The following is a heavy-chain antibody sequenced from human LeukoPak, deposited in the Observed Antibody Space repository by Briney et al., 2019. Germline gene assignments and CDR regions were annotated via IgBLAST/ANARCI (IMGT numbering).Heavy chain of an antibody. V-gene: IGHV3-23*01. CDR2: ISGSGGST. D-gene: IGHD2-15*01. CDR1: GFTFSSYA. Sequence: GGSLRLSCAASGFTFSSYAMSWVRQAPGKGLEWVSAISGSGGSTYYADSVKGRFTISRDNSKNTLYLQMNSLRAGDTAVYYCATNIGYCSGGTCYNNWFDPWGQGTLVTVSS. J-gene: IGHJ5*02. CDR3: ATNIGYCSGGTCYNNWFDP.